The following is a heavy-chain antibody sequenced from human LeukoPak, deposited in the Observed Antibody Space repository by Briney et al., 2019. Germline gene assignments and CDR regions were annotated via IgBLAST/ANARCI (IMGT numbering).Heavy chain of an antibody. CDR1: GGSISSGGYN. CDR3: ARQAADHDY. CDR2: IYYSGST. V-gene: IGHV4-31*03. J-gene: IGHJ4*02. D-gene: IGHD2-15*01. Sequence: SETLSLTCTVSGGSISSGGYNWSWIRQHPGKGLECIGYIYYSGSTYYNPSLKSRVTISVDTSKNQFSLKLSSVTAADTAVYYCARQAADHDYWGQGTLVTVSS.